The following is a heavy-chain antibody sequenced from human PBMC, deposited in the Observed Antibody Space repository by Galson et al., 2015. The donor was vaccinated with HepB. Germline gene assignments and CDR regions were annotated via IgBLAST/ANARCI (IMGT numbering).Heavy chain of an antibody. CDR3: TTDVLYSTFWSWFNP. J-gene: IGHJ5*02. CDR2: IKSKTDGETT. Sequence: SLRLSCAASGFPFNNAWMTWVRQAPGMGLEWVGRIKSKTDGETTDYAAPVKGRFTISRDASKNTLYLQMNGLKTDDTAVYYCTTDVLYSTFWSWFNPWGQGTLVTVSS. CDR1: GFPFNNAW. D-gene: IGHD6-13*01. V-gene: IGHV3-15*01.